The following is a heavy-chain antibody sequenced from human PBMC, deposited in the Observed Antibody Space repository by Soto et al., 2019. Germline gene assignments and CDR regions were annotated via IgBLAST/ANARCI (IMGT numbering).Heavy chain of an antibody. CDR2: IYYSGST. CDR3: ARGDSSGYYYHDWFDP. CDR1: CVSINSGGYY. D-gene: IGHD3-22*01. J-gene: IGHJ5*02. V-gene: IGHV4-31*03. Sequence: SETPSLTCTFSCVSINSGGYYLSWVPPHPGKGLDWIGYIYYSGSTYYNPSLKSRVTISVDTSKNQFSLKLSSVTAADTAVYYCARGDSSGYYYHDWFDPWGQGTLVTVSS.